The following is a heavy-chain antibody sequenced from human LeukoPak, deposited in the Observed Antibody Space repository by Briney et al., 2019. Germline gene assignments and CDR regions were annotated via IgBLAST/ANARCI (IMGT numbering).Heavy chain of an antibody. Sequence: GGSLRLSCAASGFTLDSYAMSWVRQAPGKGLEWVSAVSRFGGTTYYADSAKGRFTISRDNSNNTVYLQMNSLRVGDTALYYCVKHVGSRWSNNRFDPWGQGTLVTVS. CDR3: VKHVGSRWSNNRFDP. CDR2: VSRFGGTT. V-gene: IGHV3-23*01. D-gene: IGHD6-13*01. CDR1: GFTLDSYA. J-gene: IGHJ5*02.